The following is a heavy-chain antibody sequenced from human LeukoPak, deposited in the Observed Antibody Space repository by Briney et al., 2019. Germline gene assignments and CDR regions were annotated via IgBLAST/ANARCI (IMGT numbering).Heavy chain of an antibody. J-gene: IGHJ3*02. CDR2: INPSGGST. D-gene: IGHD6-19*01. CDR3: ARFGLGKHIEVAGIPFDI. CDR1: GYTFTSYS. V-gene: IGHV1-46*01. Sequence: ASVKVSCKASGYTFTSYSIYWVRQAPGQGLEWMGLINPSGGSTSYAQKFQGRVTMTRDTSTSTVYMELRSLRSDDTAVYYCARFGLGKHIEVAGIPFDIWGQGTMVTVSS.